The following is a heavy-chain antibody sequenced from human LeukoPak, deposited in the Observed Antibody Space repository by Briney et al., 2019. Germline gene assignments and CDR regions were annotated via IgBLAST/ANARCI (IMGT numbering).Heavy chain of an antibody. V-gene: IGHV3-11*01. D-gene: IGHD5-24*01. CDR2: ISSSGRTI. Sequence: GGSLRLSCAASGFTFSDYYMSWIRQAPGKGLEWVSYISSSGRTIYYADSVKGRFTISRDNAKNSLYLQMNRLRAEDTAVYYCAREAPRGRWLYGFDYWGQGTLVTVSS. CDR3: AREAPRGRWLYGFDY. CDR1: GFTFSDYY. J-gene: IGHJ4*02.